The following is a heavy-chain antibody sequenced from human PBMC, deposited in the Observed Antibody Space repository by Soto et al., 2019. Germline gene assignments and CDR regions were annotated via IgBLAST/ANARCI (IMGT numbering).Heavy chain of an antibody. CDR3: ATRDTGRAY. CDR1: GVSIGSHDW. J-gene: IGHJ4*02. Sequence: QVQLQESGPGLVKPSGTLSLTCAVSGVSIGSHDWWTWVRQPPGKGLEWIGESHQSGNTNYNSSLESRVTISLDKSKNHVSLQLSSVTVADTAVYYCATRDTGRAYWGQGTLVTVSS. CDR2: SHQSGNT. V-gene: IGHV4-4*02. D-gene: IGHD5-18*01.